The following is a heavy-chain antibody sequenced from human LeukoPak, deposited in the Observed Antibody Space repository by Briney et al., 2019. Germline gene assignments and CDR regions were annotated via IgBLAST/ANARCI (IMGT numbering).Heavy chain of an antibody. Sequence: SVKVSCKASGGTFSSYAISWVRQAPGQGLEWMGGIIPIFGTANYAQKFQGRVTITADESTSTAYMERSSLRSEDTAVYYCARAWGRSYCGGDCYYNAFDIWGQGTMVTVSS. V-gene: IGHV1-69*01. CDR3: ARAWGRSYCGGDCYYNAFDI. D-gene: IGHD2-21*02. CDR2: IIPIFGTA. J-gene: IGHJ3*02. CDR1: GGTFSSYA.